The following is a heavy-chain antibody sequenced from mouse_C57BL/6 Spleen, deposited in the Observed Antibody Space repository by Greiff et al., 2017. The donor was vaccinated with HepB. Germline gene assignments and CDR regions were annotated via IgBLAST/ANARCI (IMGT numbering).Heavy chain of an antibody. Sequence: QVQLQQPGAELVRPGSSVKLSCKASGYTFTSYWMHWVKQRPIQGLEWIGNIDPSDSETHYNQKFKDKATLTVDKSSSTAYMQLSSLTSEDSAVYYCARAITTVVATPVYFDYWGQGTSVTVSS. CDR2: IDPSDSET. J-gene: IGHJ4*01. D-gene: IGHD1-1*01. CDR1: GYTFTSYW. V-gene: IGHV1-52*01. CDR3: ARAITTVVATPVYFDY.